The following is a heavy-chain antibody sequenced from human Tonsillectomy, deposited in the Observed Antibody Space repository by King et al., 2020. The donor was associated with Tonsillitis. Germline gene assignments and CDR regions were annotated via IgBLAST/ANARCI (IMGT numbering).Heavy chain of an antibody. CDR1: GFTFDDHG. V-gene: IGHV3-20*04. J-gene: IGHJ4*02. D-gene: IGHD1-26*01. Sequence: VQLVESGGGVVRPGGSLRLSCAASGFTFDDHGMSWVRQAPGKGLEWVSGINWNGGSIGYADSVKGRFTISRDNAKNSLYLLMNSLRAEDTAFYYCARDLGGSYKGVDYWGQGTLVTVSS. CDR3: ARDLGGSYKGVDY. CDR2: INWNGGSI.